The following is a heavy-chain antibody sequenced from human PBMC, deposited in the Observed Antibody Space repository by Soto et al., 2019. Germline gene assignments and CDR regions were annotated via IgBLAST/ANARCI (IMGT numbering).Heavy chain of an antibody. J-gene: IGHJ4*02. D-gene: IGHD3-3*01. CDR3: ARVQVKDLENIFDY. V-gene: IGHV3-23*01. Sequence: GGSLILSCTASGFSFSNYCMSWVRQAPGRGLEWVSAVSGSGISTFYADSVKGRFIISRDNSKNTLFLQVNSLKAEDTAVYFCARVQVKDLENIFDYWGQGT. CDR1: GFSFSNYC. CDR2: VSGSGIST.